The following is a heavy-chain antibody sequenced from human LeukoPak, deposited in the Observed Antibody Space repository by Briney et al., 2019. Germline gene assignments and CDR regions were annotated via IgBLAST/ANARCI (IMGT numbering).Heavy chain of an antibody. D-gene: IGHD3-22*01. CDR2: ISTSGGTT. Sequence: GGSLRLSCAASGFTFGSYAMSWVRQAPGKGLEWVSGISTSGGTTSYAESVKGRFTVSRDNPRNTLYMEMNSLRDEDTAVYYCAVMHRYYDGSGYWAQWGQGTLVTVSS. J-gene: IGHJ4*02. V-gene: IGHV3-23*01. CDR3: AVMHRYYDGSGYWAQ. CDR1: GFTFGSYA.